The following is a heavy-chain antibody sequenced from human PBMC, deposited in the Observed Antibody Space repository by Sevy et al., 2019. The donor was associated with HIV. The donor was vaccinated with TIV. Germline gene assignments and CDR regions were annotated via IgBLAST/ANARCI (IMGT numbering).Heavy chain of an antibody. J-gene: IGHJ6*02. CDR1: GFTFSSYG. Sequence: GGSLRLSCAASGFTFSSYGMHWVRQAPGEGLEWVAVIWYDGSNKYYADSVKGRFTISRDNSKNTLYLQMNSLRAEDTAVYYCARARDEQWLVFGYYGMDVWGQGTTVTVSS. CDR2: IWYDGSNK. CDR3: ARARDEQWLVFGYYGMDV. V-gene: IGHV3-33*01. D-gene: IGHD6-19*01.